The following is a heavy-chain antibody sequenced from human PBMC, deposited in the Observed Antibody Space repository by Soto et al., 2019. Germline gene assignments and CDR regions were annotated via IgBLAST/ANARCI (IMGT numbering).Heavy chain of an antibody. D-gene: IGHD4-17*01. CDR2: VNIYSGDT. Sequence: VQLVQSGAEVKKPGASVKVSCKASGYAFTSNHISWVRQAPGQRPEWMGWVNIYSGDTNYAEKLRGRVTMTTDTSTSTAYMELTSLRSDDTAVYYCASADYGYEDYWGQGTPVTVSS. CDR1: GYAFTSNH. CDR3: ASADYGYEDY. V-gene: IGHV1-18*01. J-gene: IGHJ4*02.